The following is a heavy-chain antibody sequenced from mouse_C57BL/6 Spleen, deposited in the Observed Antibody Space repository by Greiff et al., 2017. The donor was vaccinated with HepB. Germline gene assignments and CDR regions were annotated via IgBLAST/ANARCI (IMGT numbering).Heavy chain of an antibody. D-gene: IGHD4-1*01. Sequence: QVQLQQPGAELVKPGASVKLSCKASGYTFTSYCMHWVKQRPGQGLEWIGNINPSNGGTNYNEKFKSKATLTVDKSSSTAYMQLSSLTAEDSAVYYYARDWDSYWYFDVWGTGTTVTVSS. CDR1: GYTFTSYC. CDR2: INPSNGGT. CDR3: ARDWDSYWYFDV. J-gene: IGHJ1*03. V-gene: IGHV1-53*01.